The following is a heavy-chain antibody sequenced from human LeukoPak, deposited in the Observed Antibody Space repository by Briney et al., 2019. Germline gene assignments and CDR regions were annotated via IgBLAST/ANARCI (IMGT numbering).Heavy chain of an antibody. Sequence: PGGSLRLSCAASGFTFSSYWMSWVRQTPGKGLEWVANIKQDGSKIYYVDSVKGRFTISRDNSKSTLFLQMNSLRAEDTAVYYCARGLSQQLTNWFDPWGQGTLVTVSS. J-gene: IGHJ5*02. CDR1: GFTFSSYW. CDR3: ARGLSQQLTNWFDP. CDR2: IKQDGSKI. V-gene: IGHV3-7*01. D-gene: IGHD6-13*01.